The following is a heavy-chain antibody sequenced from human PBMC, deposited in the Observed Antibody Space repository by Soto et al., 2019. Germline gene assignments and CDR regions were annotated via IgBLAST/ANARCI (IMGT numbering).Heavy chain of an antibody. CDR2: INHSGST. CDR3: ARGISMIVEVQRDAPDKYYFDS. D-gene: IGHD3-22*01. V-gene: IGHV4-34*01. J-gene: IGHJ4*02. CDR1: CGSFIGHY. Sequence: SETLSLTCAFYCGSFIGHYWSWIRQPPGKGLEWIGEINHSGSTNSNPSLKSRVTISVDTSKNQFSLKLSSVTAADTAVYYCARGISMIVEVQRDAPDKYYFDSWGQGTLVTVSS.